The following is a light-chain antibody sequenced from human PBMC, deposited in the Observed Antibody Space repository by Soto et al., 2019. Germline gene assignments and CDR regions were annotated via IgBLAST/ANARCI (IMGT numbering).Light chain of an antibody. CDR2: AAS. J-gene: IGKJ4*01. CDR3: QQWGNSPRVT. V-gene: IGKV3-20*01. CDR1: QSVSISY. Sequence: IVLTQSPGTLSLSPGGRATLSCRASQSVSISYLAWYQQKPGQAPRLLIYAASARATGIPDRFSGSGSGTEFTLTISRVEPEDSAVYYCQQWGNSPRVTFGGGTKVDIK.